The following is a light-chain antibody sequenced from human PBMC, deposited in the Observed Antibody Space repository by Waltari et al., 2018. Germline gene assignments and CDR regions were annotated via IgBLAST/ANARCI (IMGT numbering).Light chain of an antibody. CDR2: RAS. Sequence: EIVLTQSPGTASLSPGERVTLSCRASQSVGSSSLAWYQQKPGQAPRLVIYRASRRATGIPYMFSGSGSGTYFSLTISILEPEDFAVYYCQQHGTLPATFGQGTKVEIK. J-gene: IGKJ1*01. CDR1: QSVGSSS. CDR3: QQHGTLPAT. V-gene: IGKV3-20*01.